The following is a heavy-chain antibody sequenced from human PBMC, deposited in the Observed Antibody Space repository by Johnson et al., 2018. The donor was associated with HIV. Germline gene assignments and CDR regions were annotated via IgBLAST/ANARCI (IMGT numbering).Heavy chain of an antibody. Sequence: VQLVESGGGLIQPGGSLRLSCAASGFTVSSNYMSWVRQAPGKGLEWVSVIYSGGSTFYADSVKGRFTISRDNSNNTLYLQMNSLKTEDTAVYFCTTRTWSDAFDIWGRGTMVTVSS. CDR3: TTRTWSDAFDI. CDR2: IYSGGST. CDR1: GFTVSSNY. V-gene: IGHV3-53*01. D-gene: IGHD1-1*01. J-gene: IGHJ3*02.